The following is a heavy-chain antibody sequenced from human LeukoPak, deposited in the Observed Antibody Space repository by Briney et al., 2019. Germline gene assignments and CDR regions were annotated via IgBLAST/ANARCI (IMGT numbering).Heavy chain of an antibody. CDR1: GFTFSSYA. CDR3: ANLAATNGFDS. Sequence: PGGSLRLSCAASGFTFSSYAMSWVRQAPGKGLEWVAFIRYDGSDKYYGDSVKGRFTISRDNSKNTLYLQMNSLRDEDTAVYYCANLAATNGFDSWGQGTLVTVSS. V-gene: IGHV3-30*02. D-gene: IGHD2-8*01. J-gene: IGHJ4*02. CDR2: IRYDGSDK.